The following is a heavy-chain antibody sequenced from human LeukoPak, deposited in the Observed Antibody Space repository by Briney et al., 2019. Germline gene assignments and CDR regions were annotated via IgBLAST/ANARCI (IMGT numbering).Heavy chain of an antibody. CDR3: AKDHRLWSPFDY. J-gene: IGHJ4*02. D-gene: IGHD5-18*01. CDR1: GFTFSSHA. V-gene: IGHV3-23*01. Sequence: GGSLRLSCAASGFTFSSHAMSWVRQAPGKGLEWVSAISGSGGSTYYADSVKGRFTISRGNSKNTLYLQMNSLRAEDTAVYYCAKDHRLWSPFDYWGQGTLVTVSS. CDR2: ISGSGGST.